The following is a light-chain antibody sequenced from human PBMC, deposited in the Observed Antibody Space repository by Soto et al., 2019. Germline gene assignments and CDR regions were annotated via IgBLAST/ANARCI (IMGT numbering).Light chain of an antibody. Sequence: QSVLTQPASVSGSPGQSITISCTGTSSDVGRYNYVSWYQQHPGKAPKLMIYEVTTRPSGVSNRFSASKSGSTASLTISGRQADDEADYYCTSYTGTNTGLFGGGTKLTVL. CDR3: TSYTGTNTGL. V-gene: IGLV2-14*01. CDR1: SSDVGRYNY. J-gene: IGLJ3*02. CDR2: EVT.